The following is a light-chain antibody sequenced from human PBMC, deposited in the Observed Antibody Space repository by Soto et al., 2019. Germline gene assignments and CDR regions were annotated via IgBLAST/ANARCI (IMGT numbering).Light chain of an antibody. CDR3: SAYAGSNNFV. V-gene: IGLV2-8*01. Sequence: LTQPASVSGSPGQSITISCTGTSSDVGGYNYVSWYQQHPGKAPKLMIYEVSNRPSGVPDRFSGSKSGNTASLTVSGLQTEDEADYYCSAYAGSNNFVFGSGTKVTVL. J-gene: IGLJ1*01. CDR2: EVS. CDR1: SSDVGGYNY.